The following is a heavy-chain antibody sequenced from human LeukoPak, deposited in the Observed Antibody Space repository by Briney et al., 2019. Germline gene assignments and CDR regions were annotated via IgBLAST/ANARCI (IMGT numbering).Heavy chain of an antibody. J-gene: IGHJ4*02. CDR2: IYPGNSDI. Sequence: HGESLKISCKGSGYSFINYWIGWVHQMPDKGLEWMGIIYPGNSDIRYSPSFQGQVTISVDKSINTAYLQWTSLKASDTAIYYCTTGRFCSGGSCSSSFDFWGQGTLLTVPS. D-gene: IGHD2-15*01. V-gene: IGHV5-51*07. CDR1: GYSFINYW. CDR3: TTGRFCSGGSCSSSFDF.